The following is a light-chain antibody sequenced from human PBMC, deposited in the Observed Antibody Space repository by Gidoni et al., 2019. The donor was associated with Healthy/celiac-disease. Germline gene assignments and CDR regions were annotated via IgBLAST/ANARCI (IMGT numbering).Light chain of an antibody. CDR1: SSNIGNNA. CDR3: AAWDDSLNGVV. V-gene: IGLV1-36*01. Sequence: QSVLTQPPSVSEAPRQMVTISCSGSSSNIGNNAVNRYQQLPGKAPKLLIYYDDLLPSGVSDRFSGSKSGTSASLAISGLQSEDEADYYCAAWDDSLNGVVFGGGTKLTVL. J-gene: IGLJ2*01. CDR2: YDD.